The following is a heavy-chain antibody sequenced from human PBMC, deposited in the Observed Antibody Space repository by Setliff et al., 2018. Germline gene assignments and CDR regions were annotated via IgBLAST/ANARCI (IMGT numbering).Heavy chain of an antibody. CDR1: GGSISSYY. Sequence: SETLSLTCTVSGGSISSYYWTWIRQSAGKGLEWIGHIYTSGSTNYNPSLKSRVTISVDTSKNQFSLRLSSVTAADTAVYYCAMTGDRGYSGYERWGQGTLVTVSS. V-gene: IGHV4-4*07. CDR3: AMTGDRGYSGYER. CDR2: IYTSGST. D-gene: IGHD5-12*01. J-gene: IGHJ4*02.